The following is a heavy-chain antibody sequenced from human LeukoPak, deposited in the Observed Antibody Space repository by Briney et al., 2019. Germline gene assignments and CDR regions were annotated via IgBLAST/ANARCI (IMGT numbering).Heavy chain of an antibody. CDR2: ISGNGGST. D-gene: IGHD3-10*01. J-gene: IGHJ4*02. V-gene: IGHV3-64*01. CDR1: GFTFSSYV. Sequence: GGSLRLSCAASGFTFSSYVMHWVRQAPGKGLEYVSGISGNGGSTYYANSVKGRFTISRDNAKNSLYLQMNSLRAEDTALYYCAKDLMVRGVIGKPDYWGQGTLVTVSS. CDR3: AKDLMVRGVIGKPDY.